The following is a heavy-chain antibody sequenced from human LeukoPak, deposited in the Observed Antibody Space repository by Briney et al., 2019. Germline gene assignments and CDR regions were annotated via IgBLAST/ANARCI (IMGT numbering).Heavy chain of an antibody. CDR1: GFTFSSYA. Sequence: PGGSLRLSCAASGFTFSSYAMSWVRQAPGKGLEWVSAISGSGGSTYYADSVKGRFTISRDNSKNTLYLQMNSLRAEDTAVYYCAKSETYYYDSSGYWLDYWGQGTLATVSS. V-gene: IGHV3-23*01. CDR2: ISGSGGST. J-gene: IGHJ4*02. CDR3: AKSETYYYDSSGYWLDY. D-gene: IGHD3-22*01.